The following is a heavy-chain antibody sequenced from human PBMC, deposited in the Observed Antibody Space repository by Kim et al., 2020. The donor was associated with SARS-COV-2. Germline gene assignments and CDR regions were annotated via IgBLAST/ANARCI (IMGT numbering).Heavy chain of an antibody. CDR3: ARSLTLDYGGNPALFDY. J-gene: IGHJ4*02. CDR1: GGSISSYY. CDR2: IYYSGST. D-gene: IGHD4-17*01. V-gene: IGHV4-59*08. Sequence: SETLSLTCTVSGGSISSYYWSWIRQPPGKGLEWIGYIYYSGSTNYNPSLKSRVTISVDTSKNQFSLKLSSVTAADTAVYYCARSLTLDYGGNPALFDYWGQGTLVTVSS.